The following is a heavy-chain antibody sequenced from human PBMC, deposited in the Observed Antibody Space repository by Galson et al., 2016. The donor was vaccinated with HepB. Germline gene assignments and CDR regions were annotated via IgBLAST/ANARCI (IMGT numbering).Heavy chain of an antibody. CDR1: GFTFSNYA. J-gene: IGHJ5*02. Sequence: SLRLSCAASGFTFSNYAMSWVRQAPGKGLEWVSTISDSGAITFYADSVRGRFTISRDNSKNTLYLQMNSLRADDTAVYYCANFMPYSKFFQSWGQGTLVTVSS. CDR2: ISDSGAIT. V-gene: IGHV3-23*01. D-gene: IGHD4-11*01. CDR3: ANFMPYSKFFQS.